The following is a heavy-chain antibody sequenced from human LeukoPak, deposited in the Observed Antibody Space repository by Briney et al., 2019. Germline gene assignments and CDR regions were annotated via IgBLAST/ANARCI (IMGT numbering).Heavy chain of an antibody. CDR2: IYYSGST. V-gene: IGHV4-39*01. D-gene: IGHD1-26*01. Sequence: SETLSLTCTVSGGSISSSSYYWGWIRQPPGKGLEWIGSIYYSGSTYYNPSLKSRVTISVDTSKNQFSLKLSSVTAADTAVYYCARREMGWELLSTAHHGVFDIWGQGTMVTVSS. CDR1: GGSISSSSYY. J-gene: IGHJ3*02. CDR3: ARREMGWELLSTAHHGVFDI.